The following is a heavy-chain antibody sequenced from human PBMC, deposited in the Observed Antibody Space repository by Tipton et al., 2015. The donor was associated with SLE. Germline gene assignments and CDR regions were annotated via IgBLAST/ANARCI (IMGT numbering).Heavy chain of an antibody. Sequence: TLSLTCTVSGGSISSSSYYWGWIRQPPGKGLEWIGSIYYSGSTYYNPSLKSRVTISVDTSKNQFSLKLSSVTAADTAVYYCATGVKQLLFDYWGQGTLVTVSS. V-gene: IGHV4-39*01. CDR2: IYYSGST. CDR3: ATGVKQLLFDY. J-gene: IGHJ4*02. D-gene: IGHD6-6*01. CDR1: GGSISSSSYY.